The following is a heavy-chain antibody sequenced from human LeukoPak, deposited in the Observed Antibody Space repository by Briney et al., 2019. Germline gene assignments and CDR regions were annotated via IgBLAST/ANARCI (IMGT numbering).Heavy chain of an antibody. CDR3: AKARAYSSNSVFDY. CDR1: SFTFDENA. Sequence: GGSLRLSCVVSSFTFDENAMHWVRQAPGKGLEWVSGITWNSGEIAYADSVKGRFTISRDNAKNSLYLQMNSLRPDDTAFYYCAKARAYSSNSVFDYWGQGTLVTVSS. D-gene: IGHD6-13*01. CDR2: ITWNSGEI. J-gene: IGHJ4*02. V-gene: IGHV3-9*01.